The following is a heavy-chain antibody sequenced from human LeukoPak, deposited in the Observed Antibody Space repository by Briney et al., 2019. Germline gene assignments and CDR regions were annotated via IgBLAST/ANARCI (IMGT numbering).Heavy chain of an antibody. V-gene: IGHV3-21*01. J-gene: IGHJ6*02. D-gene: IGHD5-18*01. CDR1: GFTFSSYS. CDR2: ISSSSSYI. Sequence: GGSLRLSCAASGFTFSSYSMNWVRQAPGKGLEWVSAISSSSSYIYYADSVKGRFTISRHNAKNSLYLQMNSLRAEDTAVYYGARDGYGIYGMDVWGQGTTVTLSS. CDR3: ARDGYGIYGMDV.